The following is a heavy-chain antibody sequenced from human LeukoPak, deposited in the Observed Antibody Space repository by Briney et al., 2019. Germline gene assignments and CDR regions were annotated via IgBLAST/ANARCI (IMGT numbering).Heavy chain of an antibody. D-gene: IGHD5-12*01. V-gene: IGHV4-59*01. J-gene: IGHJ4*02. CDR1: GGSISSYY. CDR2: IYYSGST. CDR3: ARDGYSGYDPPDY. Sequence: SETLPLTCTVSGGSISSYYWSWIRQPPGKGLEWIGYIYYSGSTNYNPSLKSRVTISVDTSKNQFSLKLSSVTAADTAVYYCARDGYSGYDPPDYWGQGTLVTVSS.